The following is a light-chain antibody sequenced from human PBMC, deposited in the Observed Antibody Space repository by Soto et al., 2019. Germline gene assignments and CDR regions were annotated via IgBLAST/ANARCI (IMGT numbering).Light chain of an antibody. CDR3: QQYDYSVWT. Sequence: EIVLTQSPATLSLSPGERSTLSCRASQSVSTNNLAWYQQRPGRAPRLLIYAASRRATGIPDRFSGSGSGTDFTLTISRLEPEDLAVYYCQQYDYSVWTFGQGTTVDIK. CDR2: AAS. CDR1: QSVSTNN. J-gene: IGKJ1*01. V-gene: IGKV3-20*01.